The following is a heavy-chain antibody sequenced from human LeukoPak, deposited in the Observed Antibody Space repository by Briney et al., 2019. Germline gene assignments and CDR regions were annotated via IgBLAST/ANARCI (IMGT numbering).Heavy chain of an antibody. CDR3: AKDLGGWGFYTFDY. Sequence: ASVKVSCKPSGYTFTDYYMHWVRQAPGQGLEWMGWINPKNGGTNYAQKLQGRVTMTTDTSTSTAYMELRSLRSDDTAVYYCAKDLGGWGFYTFDYWGQGTLVTVSS. J-gene: IGHJ4*02. D-gene: IGHD3-16*01. CDR2: INPKNGGT. V-gene: IGHV1-2*02. CDR1: GYTFTDYY.